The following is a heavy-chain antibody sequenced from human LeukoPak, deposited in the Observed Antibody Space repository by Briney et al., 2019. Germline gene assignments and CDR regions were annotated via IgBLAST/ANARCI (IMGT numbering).Heavy chain of an antibody. CDR1: GFTFGDYA. V-gene: IGHV3-49*04. CDR3: TRGRVATIAGADY. J-gene: IGHJ4*02. Sequence: GESLRLSCTASGFTFGDYAMSWVRQAPGKGLEWVGFIRSKANGGTTEYAASVKGRFSISRDDSKSIAYLQMNSLKTEDTAVYYCTRGRVATIAGADYWGQGTLVTVSS. D-gene: IGHD5-24*01. CDR2: IRSKANGGTT.